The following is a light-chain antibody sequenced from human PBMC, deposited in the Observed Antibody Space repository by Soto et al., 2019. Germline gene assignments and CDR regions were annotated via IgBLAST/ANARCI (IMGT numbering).Light chain of an antibody. Sequence: QSALTQPASVSGSPGQSVTISCSGTSNDVGGYNFVSWYQQHPGKAPKLMIYDVSNRPSGVSNRFSGSKSGNMASLTISGLQAGDDADYYCSSYTASTTLVFGGGTKLTVL. CDR1: SNDVGGYNF. CDR3: SSYTASTTLV. V-gene: IGLV2-14*03. CDR2: DVS. J-gene: IGLJ2*01.